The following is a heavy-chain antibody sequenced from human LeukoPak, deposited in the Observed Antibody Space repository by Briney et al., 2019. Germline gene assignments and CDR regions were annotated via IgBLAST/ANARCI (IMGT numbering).Heavy chain of an antibody. J-gene: IGHJ4*02. D-gene: IGHD3-10*01. CDR1: GYTFTRYG. V-gene: IGHV1-18*01. CDR2: ISPHNGNR. CDR3: ARTGYGSGSDDFDF. Sequence: GASVKVSCKTPGYTFTRYGVSWGRQAPGQRLEWMGWISPHNGNRDYAQKFKDRVTMTTDTSTNTVYLELRSLRPDDTAMYYCARTGYGSGSDDFDFWGQGTLVTVSS.